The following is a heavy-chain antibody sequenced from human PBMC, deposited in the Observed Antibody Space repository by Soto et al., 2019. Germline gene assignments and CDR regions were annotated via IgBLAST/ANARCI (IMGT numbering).Heavy chain of an antibody. Sequence: QVHLVQSGAEVKEPGASLKVSCKTSGFTFTTHAIHWVRQAPGQRFEWMGWINAGNGNTKYSQRFQDRVTISRDTSASTAYMELSSLTSEDRAVYYCARRNSSGPIDYWGQGTLVTVSS. CDR2: INAGNGNT. CDR1: GFTFTTHA. CDR3: ARRNSSGPIDY. J-gene: IGHJ4*02. V-gene: IGHV1-3*01. D-gene: IGHD3-22*01.